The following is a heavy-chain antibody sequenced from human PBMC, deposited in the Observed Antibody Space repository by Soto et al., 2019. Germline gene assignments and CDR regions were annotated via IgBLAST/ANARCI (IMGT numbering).Heavy chain of an antibody. CDR2: ISAHNGNT. Sequence: QGHLVQSGAEVKKPGASVKVSCKGSGYDFTTYGITWVRQAPGQGLEWMAWISAHNGNTDYAQKLQGRVNVTRDTSTSTAYMELRSLRSDDTAMYYCARGRYGDYWGQGALVTVSS. J-gene: IGHJ4*02. CDR1: GYDFTTYG. D-gene: IGHD1-1*01. CDR3: ARGRYGDY. V-gene: IGHV1-18*01.